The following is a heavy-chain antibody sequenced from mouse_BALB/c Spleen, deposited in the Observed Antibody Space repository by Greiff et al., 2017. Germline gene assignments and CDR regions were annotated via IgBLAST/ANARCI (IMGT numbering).Heavy chain of an antibody. D-gene: IGHD1-1*01. CDR2: ISSGGSYT. J-gene: IGHJ2*01. CDR1: GFTFSSYA. V-gene: IGHV5-9-4*01. Sequence: EVKLVESGGGLVKPGGSLKLSCAASGFTFSSYAMSWVRQSPEKRLEWVAEISSGGSYTYYPDTVTGRFTISRDNAKNTLYLEMSSLRSEDTAMYYCARSPKIYYYGSSYFFFDYWGQGTTLTVSS. CDR3: ARSPKIYYYGSSYFFFDY.